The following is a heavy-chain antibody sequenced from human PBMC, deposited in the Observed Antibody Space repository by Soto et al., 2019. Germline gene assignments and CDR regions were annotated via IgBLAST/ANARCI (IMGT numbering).Heavy chain of an antibody. CDR2: IYYSGST. V-gene: IGHV4-39*01. CDR3: ASRAVAGTPDY. Sequence: QLQLQESGPGLVKPSETLSLTCTVSGGSISRSRYYWGWIRQPPGKGLEWTGSIYYSGSTYYNPSLKSRVTISVDTSKNQFSLELSSVTVADTAVYYCASRAVAGTPDYWVQGTLVTVSS. J-gene: IGHJ4*02. D-gene: IGHD6-19*01. CDR1: GGSISRSRYY.